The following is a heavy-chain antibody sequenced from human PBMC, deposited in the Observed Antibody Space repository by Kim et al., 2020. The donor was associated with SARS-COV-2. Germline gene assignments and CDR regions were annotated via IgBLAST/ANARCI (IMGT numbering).Heavy chain of an antibody. J-gene: IGHJ4*02. CDR3: ANYNWNARFEY. CDR1: GFTFSSYA. V-gene: IGHV3-23*01. D-gene: IGHD1-1*01. Sequence: GGSLRLSCAASGFTFSSYAMSWVRQAPGKGLEWVSAISGSGGSTYYADSVKGRFTISRDNSKNTLYLQMNSLRAEDTAVYYCANYNWNARFEYWGQGTLVTVSS. CDR2: ISGSGGST.